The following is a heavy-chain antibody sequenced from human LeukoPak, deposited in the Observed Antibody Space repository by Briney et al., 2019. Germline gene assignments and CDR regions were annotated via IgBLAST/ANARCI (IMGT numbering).Heavy chain of an antibody. CDR3: AREPYDSSGYYFDY. CDR1: GFTFSSSE. CDR2: ISSSSSYI. Sequence: GGSLRLSCVSSGFTFSSSEMNWVRQAPGKGLEWVSSISSSSSYIYYADSVKGRFTISRDNAKNSLYLQMNSLRAEDTAVYYCAREPYDSSGYYFDYWGQGTLVTVSS. D-gene: IGHD3-22*01. V-gene: IGHV3-21*01. J-gene: IGHJ4*02.